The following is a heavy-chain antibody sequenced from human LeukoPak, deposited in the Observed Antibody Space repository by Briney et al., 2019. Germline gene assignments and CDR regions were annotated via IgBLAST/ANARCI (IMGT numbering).Heavy chain of an antibody. D-gene: IGHD4-23*01. J-gene: IGHJ4*02. Sequence: SVKVSCKASGGTFSSYAISWVRQAPGQGLEWMGRIIPIFGTANYAQKFQGRVTITTDESTSTAYMELSSLRSEDTAVYYCARDHDYGGNLDYWGQGTLVTVSP. CDR3: ARDHDYGGNLDY. V-gene: IGHV1-69*05. CDR2: IIPIFGTA. CDR1: GGTFSSYA.